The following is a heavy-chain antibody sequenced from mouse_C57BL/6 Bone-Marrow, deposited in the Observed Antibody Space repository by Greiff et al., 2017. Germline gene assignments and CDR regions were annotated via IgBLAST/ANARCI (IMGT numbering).Heavy chain of an antibody. Sequence: QVQLQQPGAELVKPGASVKMSCKASGYTFTSYWITWVKQRPGQGLEWIGDIYPGSGSTNYNAEFKSKATLPVDTSSSTAYLQLSSLTSEDSAVYYCARGRGYDYWGQGTLVTVSA. V-gene: IGHV1-55*01. J-gene: IGHJ3*01. CDR3: ARGRGYDY. CDR1: GYTFTSYW. CDR2: IYPGSGST.